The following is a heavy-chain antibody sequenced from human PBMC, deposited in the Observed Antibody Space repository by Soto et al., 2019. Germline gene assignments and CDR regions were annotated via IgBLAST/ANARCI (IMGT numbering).Heavy chain of an antibody. Sequence: QVQLVESGGGVVQPGRSLRLSCAASGFTFSSYGMHWVRQAPGKGLEWVAVISYDGSNKYYADSVKGRFTISRDNSKNTLYLQMNSLRAEDTAVYYCANVDTELGAIPFDYWGQGTLVTVSS. J-gene: IGHJ4*02. CDR2: ISYDGSNK. CDR1: GFTFSSYG. CDR3: ANVDTELGAIPFDY. V-gene: IGHV3-30*18. D-gene: IGHD7-27*01.